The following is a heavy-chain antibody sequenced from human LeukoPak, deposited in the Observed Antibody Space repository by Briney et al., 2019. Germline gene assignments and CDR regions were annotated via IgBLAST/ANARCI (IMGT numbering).Heavy chain of an antibody. J-gene: IGHJ3*02. V-gene: IGHV4-39*07. CDR2: IYYSGST. D-gene: IGHD4-17*01. Sequence: SETLSLTCTVSGGSISSSSHYWGWIRQPPGKGLEWIGSIYYSGSTYYNPSLKSRVTISIDTSKNQFSLKLSSVTAADTAVYYCARDLVTVTKGFDIWGQGTMVSVSS. CDR3: ARDLVTVTKGFDI. CDR1: GGSISSSSHY.